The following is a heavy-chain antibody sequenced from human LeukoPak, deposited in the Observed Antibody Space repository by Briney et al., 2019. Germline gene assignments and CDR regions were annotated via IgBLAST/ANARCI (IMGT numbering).Heavy chain of an antibody. J-gene: IGHJ3*02. V-gene: IGHV1-18*01. Sequence: GASVKVSCKASGYTFTSYGISWVRQAPGQGLEWMGWISAYNGNTNYAQKFQGRVTMTTDTSTSTAYMELRSLRSDDTAVYYCARGGVGVATRGNAFDIWGQGTMVTVSS. CDR1: GYTFTSYG. D-gene: IGHD3-3*01. CDR2: ISAYNGNT. CDR3: ARGGVGVATRGNAFDI.